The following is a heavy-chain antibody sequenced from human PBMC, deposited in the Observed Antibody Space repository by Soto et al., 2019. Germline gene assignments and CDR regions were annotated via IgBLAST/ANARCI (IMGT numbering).Heavy chain of an antibody. D-gene: IGHD6-13*01. CDR2: IWYDGSNR. CDR1: GFTFSSYG. CDR3: ARGPHRIAVVGTRYYFDN. J-gene: IGHJ4*02. Sequence: QVQLVESGGGVVQPGRSLRLSCAVSGFTFSSYGMYWVRQAPGKGLEWVAVIWYDGSNRYYADSVKDRFTISRDNSKDTLYLQMNRLRVEDTAVYYCARGPHRIAVVGTRYYFDNWGRGALVTVSS. V-gene: IGHV3-33*01.